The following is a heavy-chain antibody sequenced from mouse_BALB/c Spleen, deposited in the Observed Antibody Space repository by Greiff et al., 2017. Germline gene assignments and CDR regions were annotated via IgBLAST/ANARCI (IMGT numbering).Heavy chain of an antibody. CDR1: GFSLTSYG. CDR3: ARRTRRDYAIDY. V-gene: IGHV2-2*02. CDR2: IWSGGST. Sequence: VQRVESGPGLVQPSQSLSITCTVSGFSLTSYGVHWVRQSPGKGLEWLGVIWSGGSTDYNEAFISRLSISKDDSKSQVFFKMNSLQANDTAIYYCARRTRRDYAIDYWGQGTSVTVSS. J-gene: IGHJ4*01.